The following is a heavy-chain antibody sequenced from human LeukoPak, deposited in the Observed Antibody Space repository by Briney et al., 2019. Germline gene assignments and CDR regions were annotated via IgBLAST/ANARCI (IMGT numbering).Heavy chain of an antibody. CDR3: ARATQGMVRGVIITD. J-gene: IGHJ4*02. CDR2: IYHSGST. Sequence: SGTLSLTCAVSGGSISSSNWWSWVRQPPGKGLEWIGEIYHSGSTNYNPSLKSRVTISVDKSKNQFSLKLGSVTAADTAVYYCARATQGMVRGVIITDWGQGTLVTVSS. CDR1: GGSISSSNW. V-gene: IGHV4-4*02. D-gene: IGHD3-10*01.